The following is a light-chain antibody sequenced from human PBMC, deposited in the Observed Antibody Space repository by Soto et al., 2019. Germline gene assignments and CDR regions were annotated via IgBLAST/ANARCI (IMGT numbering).Light chain of an antibody. CDR3: QQYNTWLWT. CDR2: GAS. CDR1: QSVNAN. V-gene: IGKV3-15*01. J-gene: IGKJ1*01. Sequence: EVVMTQSPATLSVSPGERATLSCRASQSVNANLAWYQQKPGQDPRLLIHGASNRATGIPARFSGSGFGTEFFLTISSLQSEDFAVYYCQQYNTWLWTFGQGTKVEI.